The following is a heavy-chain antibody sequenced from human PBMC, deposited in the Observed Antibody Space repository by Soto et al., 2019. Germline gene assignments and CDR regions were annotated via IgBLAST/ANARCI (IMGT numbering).Heavy chain of an antibody. D-gene: IGHD3-10*01. Sequence: EVQLVESGGGLVKPGGSLRLSCAASGFTFSSYSMTWVRQAPGKGLEWVSAISGGGDTTSYADSVKGRFTVSRDGSKNTLYLQMSSLRAEDTALYYCAKGRGGSGSLTPRVDFWGQGTLVTVSS. V-gene: IGHV3-23*04. CDR1: GFTFSSYS. CDR2: ISGGGDTT. CDR3: AKGRGGSGSLTPRVDF. J-gene: IGHJ4*02.